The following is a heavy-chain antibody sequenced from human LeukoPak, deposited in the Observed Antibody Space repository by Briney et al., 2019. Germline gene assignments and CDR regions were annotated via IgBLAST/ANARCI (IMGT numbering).Heavy chain of an antibody. Sequence: PGGSLRLSCAASGVTFSRYGMHWVRQAPGKGLEWVAVISYDGTNKYYADSVKGRFTISRDNSKNTLYLQMNSLRTDDTAVYYCAKFWTGVAATPAYWGQGTLVTVSS. J-gene: IGHJ4*02. V-gene: IGHV3-30*18. CDR2: ISYDGTNK. CDR1: GVTFSRYG. CDR3: AKFWTGVAATPAY. D-gene: IGHD2-15*01.